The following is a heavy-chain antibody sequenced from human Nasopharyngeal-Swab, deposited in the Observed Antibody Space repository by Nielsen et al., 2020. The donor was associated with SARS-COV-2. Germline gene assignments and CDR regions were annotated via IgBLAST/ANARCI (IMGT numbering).Heavy chain of an antibody. D-gene: IGHD6-6*01. CDR2: IYYSGST. CDR1: GGSISHYY. V-gene: IGHV4-59*01. Sequence: SQTLSLTCTVSGGSISHYYWSWIRLPPGKGLEWIGYIYYSGSTNYNPSLKSRVTISVDKSKNQFSLKLSSVTAADTAVYYCARLQYYMDVWGKGTTVTVSS. J-gene: IGHJ6*03. CDR3: ARLQYYMDV.